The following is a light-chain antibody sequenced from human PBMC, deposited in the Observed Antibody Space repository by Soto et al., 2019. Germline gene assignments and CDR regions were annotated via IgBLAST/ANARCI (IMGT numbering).Light chain of an antibody. CDR3: QQRTTWPT. CDR2: DVS. CDR1: QSVTSS. J-gene: IGKJ4*01. V-gene: IGKV3-11*01. Sequence: EIVLTQSPATLSLCPGDRATLSCRASQSVTSSLAWFQQKPGQAPRLLIYDVSRRATAIPARFSGSGSGTDFTLTISSLEPEDFAVYYRQQRTTWPTFGGGTKVEIK.